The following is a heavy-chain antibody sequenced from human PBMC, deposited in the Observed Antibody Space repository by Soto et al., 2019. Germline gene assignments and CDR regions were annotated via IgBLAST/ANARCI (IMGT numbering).Heavy chain of an antibody. J-gene: IGHJ4*02. CDR2: LSHDGNQE. CDR3: AKGRGGPIVVVTGLNTPLKQ. Sequence: GGSLRLSCAASGFSFSSYAMHWVRQAPGKGLEWVAVLSHDGNQEYYADSVKGRFTISRDNSKNTLFLQMSSLRDEDTAVYHCAKGRGGPIVVVTGLNTPLKQWGQGTLVNVSS. D-gene: IGHD2-21*02. V-gene: IGHV3-30*18. CDR1: GFSFSSYA.